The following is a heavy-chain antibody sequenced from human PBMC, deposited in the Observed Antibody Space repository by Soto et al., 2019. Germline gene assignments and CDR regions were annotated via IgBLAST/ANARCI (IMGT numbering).Heavy chain of an antibody. CDR2: IYYSGST. V-gene: IGHV4-39*01. CDR1: GGSIRTRYYY. D-gene: IGHD3-10*01. J-gene: IGHJ4*02. Sequence: PSAPLSLNSSLSGGSIRTRYYYRGWIRQPPGKGLEWIGSIYYSGSTYYNPSLKSRVTISVDTSKNQFSLKLSSVTAADTAVYYCARPGNYGSGSYLYYLDYWGQG. CDR3: ARPGNYGSGSYLYYLDY.